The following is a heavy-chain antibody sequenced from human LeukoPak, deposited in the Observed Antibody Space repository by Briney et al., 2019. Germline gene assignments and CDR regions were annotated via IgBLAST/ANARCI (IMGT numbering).Heavy chain of an antibody. Sequence: ASVTVSFTASGYTFTRYDINRVRQATGQGLEWMGWINTKSGMTGHAQKFQGRITITKDTSISTVYMELSSLSSEDTAVYFCARVDGSVDYWGQGTLVTVSS. D-gene: IGHD3-22*01. CDR3: ARVDGSVDY. CDR2: INTKSGMT. J-gene: IGHJ4*02. CDR1: GYTFTRYD. V-gene: IGHV1-8*03.